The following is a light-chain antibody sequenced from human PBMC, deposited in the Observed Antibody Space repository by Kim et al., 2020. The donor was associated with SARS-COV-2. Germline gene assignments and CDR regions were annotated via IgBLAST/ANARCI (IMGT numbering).Light chain of an antibody. CDR2: DVN. Sequence: QSALTQPPSASGSPGQSVTISCTGTSSDVGGYNFVSWHQQHPGKAPKLIIYDVNKSPSGVPNRFSGSKSGNTASLTVSGLQAEDEADYYCSSYAGTNNFDVFGTGTKVTVL. J-gene: IGLJ1*01. CDR3: SSYAGTNNFDV. V-gene: IGLV2-8*01. CDR1: SSDVGGYNF.